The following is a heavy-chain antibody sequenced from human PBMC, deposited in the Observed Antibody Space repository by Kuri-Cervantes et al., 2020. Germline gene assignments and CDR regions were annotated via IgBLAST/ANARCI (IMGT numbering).Heavy chain of an antibody. CDR2: ISYDGSNK. D-gene: IGHD6-6*01. J-gene: IGHJ4*02. CDR3: ARDDECSSSLLDY. Sequence: GGSLRLSCAASGFTFSSYGMHWVRQAPGKGLEWVAVISYDGSNKYYADSVKGRFTISRDNSKNTLYLQMNSLRAEDTAVYYCARDDECSSSLLDYWGQGTLVTVSS. V-gene: IGHV3-30*05. CDR1: GFTFSSYG.